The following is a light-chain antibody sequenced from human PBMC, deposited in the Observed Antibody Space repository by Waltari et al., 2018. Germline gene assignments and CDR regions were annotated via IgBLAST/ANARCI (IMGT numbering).Light chain of an antibody. J-gene: IGKJ4*01. CDR1: HMVASNY. CDR3: QHYGNSPQLT. CDR2: GAS. V-gene: IGKV3-20*01. Sequence: DNVLTQSPGTLSLSPGDRASLYCRARHMVASNYIAWYQQKPGQAPRLLSFGASSRGTGIPDRFSGSGSGTDFTLTSSRLEPEDFVVYYCQHYGNSPQLTFAGGTRLEIK.